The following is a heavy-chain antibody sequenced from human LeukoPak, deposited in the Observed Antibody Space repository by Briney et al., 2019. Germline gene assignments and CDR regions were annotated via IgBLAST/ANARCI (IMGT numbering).Heavy chain of an antibody. V-gene: IGHV4-39*01. J-gene: IGHJ6*02. CDR3: ARQMPTVVPAAMRGYYYYGMDV. CDR1: GGSLSSYY. CDR2: IYYRVST. D-gene: IGHD2-2*01. Sequence: SETLSLTCTVSGGSLSSYYWGWIRQPPGKGLEWIGSIYYRVSTYYNPSLKSRVTISVDTSKNQFSLKLSSVTAADTAVYYCARQMPTVVPAAMRGYYYYGMDVWGQGTTVTVSS.